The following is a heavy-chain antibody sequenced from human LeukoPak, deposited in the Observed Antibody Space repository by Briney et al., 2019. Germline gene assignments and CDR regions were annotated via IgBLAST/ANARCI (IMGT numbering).Heavy chain of an antibody. D-gene: IGHD3-22*01. CDR3: ARESTYDSSGYYSSVWHDFDY. CDR1: GFTFSSYS. J-gene: IGHJ4*02. Sequence: GGSLRLSCAASGFTFSSYSMNWVRQAPGKGLEWVSSISSSSSYIYYADSVKGRFTISRDNAKNSLYLQMNSLRAEDTAVYYCARESTYDSSGYYSSVWHDFDYWGQGTLVTVSS. CDR2: ISSSSSYI. V-gene: IGHV3-21*01.